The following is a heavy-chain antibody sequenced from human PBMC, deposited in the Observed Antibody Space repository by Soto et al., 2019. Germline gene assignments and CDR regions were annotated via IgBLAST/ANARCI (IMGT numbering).Heavy chain of an antibody. Sequence: QLHLVQSGAVVKKPGASVTVSCSASGYPVTAYYMHWVRQAPGRGLEWMGGINPATGAAKDTQTFQGRGTMTRDTSRSTVFIELRGLRTADPAVFYCARGGAVGVAGSAAFAMWGQGTVVTVSS. CDR3: ARGGAVGVAGSAAFAM. CDR1: GYPVTAYY. CDR2: INPATGAA. V-gene: IGHV1-2*02. D-gene: IGHD3-3*01. J-gene: IGHJ3*02.